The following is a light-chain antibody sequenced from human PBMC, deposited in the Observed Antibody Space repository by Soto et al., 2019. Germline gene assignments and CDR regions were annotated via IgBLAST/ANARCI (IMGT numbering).Light chain of an antibody. CDR1: QDISNY. J-gene: IGKJ3*01. CDR2: DAS. V-gene: IGKV1-33*01. Sequence: DIQMTQSPSSLSASVGDRVTITCQASQDISNYLNWYQQKPGKAPKLLIYDASNLETGVPSRFSGSGSGTDFTFTISSLQPEDIATYYCQLYDSLPPFTFGPGTKVDIK. CDR3: QLYDSLPPFT.